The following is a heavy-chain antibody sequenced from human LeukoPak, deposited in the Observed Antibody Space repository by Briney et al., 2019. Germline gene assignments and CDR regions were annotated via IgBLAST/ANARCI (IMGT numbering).Heavy chain of an antibody. D-gene: IGHD6-19*01. J-gene: IGHJ4*02. Sequence: GGSLRLSCAASGFTFSSYSMNWVRQAPGKGLEWVSSISSSSSYIYYEDSVKGRFTISRDNAKNSLYLQMNSLRAEDTAVYYCARDGSSYSSGRYAIGYWGQGTLVTVSS. CDR3: ARDGSSYSSGRYAIGY. CDR1: GFTFSSYS. V-gene: IGHV3-21*01. CDR2: ISSSSSYI.